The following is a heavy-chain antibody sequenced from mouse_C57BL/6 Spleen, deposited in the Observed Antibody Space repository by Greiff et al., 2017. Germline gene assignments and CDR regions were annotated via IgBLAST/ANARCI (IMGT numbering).Heavy chain of an antibody. Sequence: VQLQQSGPELVKPGASVKIPCKASGYTFTDYNMDWVTQSHGKSLEWIGDINPNNGGTIYNQKFKGKATLTVDKSSSTAYMELRSLTSEDTAVYYCARAGYYGSSYWFAYWGQGTLVTVSA. CDR2: INPNNGGT. CDR3: ARAGYYGSSYWFAY. V-gene: IGHV1-18*01. D-gene: IGHD1-1*01. J-gene: IGHJ3*01. CDR1: GYTFTDYN.